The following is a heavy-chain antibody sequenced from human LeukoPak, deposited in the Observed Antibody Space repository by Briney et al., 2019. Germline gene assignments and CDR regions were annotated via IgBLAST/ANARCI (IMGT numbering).Heavy chain of an antibody. CDR2: ISSSSEFI. J-gene: IGHJ6*03. Sequence: GGSLRLSCAASEFTFSSYSMNWVRQAPGKGLEWVSSISSSSEFIYYADSVKGRFTISRDNSKNTLYLQMNSLRAEDTAVYYCANNPIVVVPAAPYYYYYYMDVWGKGTTVTISS. D-gene: IGHD2-2*01. CDR3: ANNPIVVVPAAPYYYYYYMDV. V-gene: IGHV3-21*01. CDR1: EFTFSSYS.